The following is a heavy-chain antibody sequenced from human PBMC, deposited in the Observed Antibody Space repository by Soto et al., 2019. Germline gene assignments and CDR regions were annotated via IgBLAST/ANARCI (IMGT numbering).Heavy chain of an antibody. D-gene: IGHD3-3*01. J-gene: IGHJ4*01. CDR2: MSSSGDKA. CDR1: GFTFSNYA. CDR3: AKVPTIFGVVTTYFDY. V-gene: IGHV3-23*01. Sequence: LRLSCAASGFTFSNYAINWVRQAPGKGLEWVSGMSSSGDKAYYADSVRGRFTISGDNSKNTVYLQMNSLRVDDTAIYHCAKVPTIFGVVTTYFDYWGQGTLVTVSS.